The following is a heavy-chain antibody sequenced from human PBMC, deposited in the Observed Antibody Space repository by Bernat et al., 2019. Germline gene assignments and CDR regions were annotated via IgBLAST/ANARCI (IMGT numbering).Heavy chain of an antibody. V-gene: IGHV3-33*01. Sequence: QVQLVESGGGVVQPGRSLRLSCAASGFTFSSYGMHWVRQAPGKGLEWVAVIWYDGSNKYYADSVKGRFTISRDNSKNTLYLQMNSLRAEDTAVYYCARDAYCSGGSCLGDAFDIWGQGTMVTVSS. CDR3: ARDAYCSGGSCLGDAFDI. J-gene: IGHJ3*02. CDR1: GFTFSSYG. D-gene: IGHD2-15*01. CDR2: IWYDGSNK.